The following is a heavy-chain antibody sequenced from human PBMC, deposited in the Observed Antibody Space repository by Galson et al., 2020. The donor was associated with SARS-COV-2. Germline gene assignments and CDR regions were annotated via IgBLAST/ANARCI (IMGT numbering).Heavy chain of an antibody. Sequence: ASVKVSCKVSGYTLTELSMHWVRQAPGKGLEWMGGFDPEDGETIYAQKFQGRVTMTEDTSTDTAYMELSSLRSEDTAVYYCATSPAAITLRWFDPWGQGTLVTVSS. J-gene: IGHJ5*02. CDR2: FDPEDGET. V-gene: IGHV1-24*01. D-gene: IGHD2-2*01. CDR1: GYTLTELS. CDR3: ATSPAAITLRWFDP.